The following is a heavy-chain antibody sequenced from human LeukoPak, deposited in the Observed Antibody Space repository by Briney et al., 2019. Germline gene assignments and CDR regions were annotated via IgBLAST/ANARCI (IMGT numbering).Heavy chain of an antibody. J-gene: IGHJ4*02. V-gene: IGHV1-2*02. Sequence: ASVKVSCKASGYTFTGYYMHWVRQAPGQGLEWMAWINPNSGGTNYAQKFQGRVTMTRDTSISTAYMELRRLRSDDTAVYYCAREGTYYYDSSGLDYWGQGTLVTVSS. CDR3: AREGTYYYDSSGLDY. CDR2: INPNSGGT. D-gene: IGHD3-22*01. CDR1: GYTFTGYY.